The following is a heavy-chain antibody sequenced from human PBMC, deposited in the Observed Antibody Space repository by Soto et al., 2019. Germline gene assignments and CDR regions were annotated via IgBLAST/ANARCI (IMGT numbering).Heavy chain of an antibody. V-gene: IGHV3-23*01. J-gene: IGHJ6*04. Sequence: GGSLRLSCAASGFTFSSYAMSWVRQAPGKGLEWVSAISGSGGSTYYADSVKGRFTISRDNSKNTLYLQMNSLRAEDTAVYYCAKVLRFLEWLTGGLDVWGKGTTVTVSS. D-gene: IGHD3-3*01. CDR3: AKVLRFLEWLTGGLDV. CDR1: GFTFSSYA. CDR2: ISGSGGST.